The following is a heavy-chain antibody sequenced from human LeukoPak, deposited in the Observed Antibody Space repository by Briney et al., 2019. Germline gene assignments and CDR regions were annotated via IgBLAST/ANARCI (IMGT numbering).Heavy chain of an antibody. CDR1: GGSISSHY. D-gene: IGHD1-26*01. CDR3: ARDYTVGPNDAFDF. Sequence: SDTLSLTCTVSGGSISSHYWSWIRQPAGKGLEWIGRINTSGYTNYKSSLQSRVTMSVDTSKKQLYLKLTSVTAADTAVYYCARDYTVGPNDAFDFWGQGTMVTVSS. J-gene: IGHJ3*01. V-gene: IGHV4-4*07. CDR2: INTSGYT.